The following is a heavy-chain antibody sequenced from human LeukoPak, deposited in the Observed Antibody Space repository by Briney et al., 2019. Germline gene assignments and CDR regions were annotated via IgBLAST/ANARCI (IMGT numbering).Heavy chain of an antibody. CDR1: GGSFFGSH. CDR2: INHSGRT. D-gene: IGHD4-23*01. Sequence: PSGTLSLTCAVSGGSFFGSHWNWIRQSPEKGLEWMGEINHSGRTNYNPSLKSRVTISVDTSKSQFFLKLTSVTAADTAVYYCARDPTTVVTLPYYFDFWGQGALVTVSA. CDR3: ARDPTTVVTLPYYFDF. J-gene: IGHJ4*02. V-gene: IGHV4-34*01.